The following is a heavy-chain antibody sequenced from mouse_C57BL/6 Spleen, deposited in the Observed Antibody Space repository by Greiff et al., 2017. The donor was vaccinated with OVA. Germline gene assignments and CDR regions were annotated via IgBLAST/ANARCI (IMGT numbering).Heavy chain of an antibody. J-gene: IGHJ3*01. CDR3: TRAGGYDYPWFAY. D-gene: IGHD2-4*01. Sequence: QVQLQQPGAELVRPGTSVKLSCKASGYTFTSYWMHWVKQRPGQGLEWIGVIDPSDSYTNYNQKFKGKATLTVDTSSSTAYMQLSGLTSEDSAVYCCTRAGGYDYPWFAYWGQGTLVTVSA. CDR2: IDPSDSYT. CDR1: GYTFTSYW. V-gene: IGHV1-59*01.